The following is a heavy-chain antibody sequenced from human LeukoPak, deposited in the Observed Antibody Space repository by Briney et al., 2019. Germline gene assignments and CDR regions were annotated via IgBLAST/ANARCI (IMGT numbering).Heavy chain of an antibody. J-gene: IGHJ5*02. CDR1: GFTFSSYA. D-gene: IGHD2-2*01. Sequence: GGSLRLSCAASGFTFSSYAMHWVRQAPGKGLEWVSVISGSGGTTYYADSVKGRFTTSRDNSKNTLYLQMNSLRAEDTAVYYCAKKLRGVCSSPNCQRGDFFAPGGRGPLFPVS. CDR3: AKKLRGVCSSPNCQRGDFFAP. V-gene: IGHV3-23*01. CDR2: ISGSGGTT.